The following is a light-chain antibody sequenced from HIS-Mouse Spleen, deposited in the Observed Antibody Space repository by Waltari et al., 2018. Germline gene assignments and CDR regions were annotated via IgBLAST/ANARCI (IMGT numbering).Light chain of an antibody. CDR3: AAWDDSLSGPV. Sequence: QSVLTQPPSASGTPGPRVTLSCSGISPNLGSNSVYWYQQLPGTPPKLLIYRNNHRPSGVPDRFSGSKSGTSASLAISGLRSEDEADYYCAAWDDSLSGPVFGGGTKLTVL. CDR1: SPNLGSNS. J-gene: IGLJ3*02. V-gene: IGLV1-47*01. CDR2: RNN.